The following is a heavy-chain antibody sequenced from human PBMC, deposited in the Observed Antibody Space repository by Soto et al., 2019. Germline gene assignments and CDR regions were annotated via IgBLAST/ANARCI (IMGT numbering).Heavy chain of an antibody. Sequence: DVQLVESGGGLVQPGRSLRLSCAASGFTFDDYAMHWVRQAPGKGLEWVSGISSSSSHTYYADSVKGRFTISRDNAKNSLYLQVNSLRAEDTAVYYCARDRSGSYPPGDGMDVWGQGTTVTVSS. CDR3: ARDRSGSYPPGDGMDV. D-gene: IGHD3-10*01. CDR2: ISSSSSHT. V-gene: IGHV3-9*01. J-gene: IGHJ6*02. CDR1: GFTFDDYA.